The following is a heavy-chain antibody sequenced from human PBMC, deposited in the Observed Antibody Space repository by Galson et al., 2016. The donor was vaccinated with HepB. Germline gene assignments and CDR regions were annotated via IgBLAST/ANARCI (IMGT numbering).Heavy chain of an antibody. CDR1: GFTFISYD. V-gene: IGHV3-30*04. CDR3: ARDGFPAAAYGMDV. Sequence: SLRLSCAASGFTFISYDTHWARQAPRQGLEWVAVTSYDVRNKYYADSVKGRFTISRDHSKNTLYLQMNSLRAEDTAVYYCARDGFPAAAYGMDVWGQGTTVTVSS. J-gene: IGHJ6*02. D-gene: IGHD6-13*01. CDR2: TSYDVRNK.